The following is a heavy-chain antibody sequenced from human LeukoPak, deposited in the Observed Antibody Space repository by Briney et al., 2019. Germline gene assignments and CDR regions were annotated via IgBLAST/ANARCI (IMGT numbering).Heavy chain of an antibody. V-gene: IGHV6-1*01. D-gene: IGHD5-12*01. J-gene: IGHJ4*02. CDR2: TYYRSKWRN. CDR3: ARGGGYDFDY. CDR1: GDXVSSNSAA. Sequence: SQTLSLTCAISGDXVSSNSAAWNWIRQSPSRGLEWLGRTYYRSKWRNDYAVSVKSRLIINADTSKNHFSLQLNSVTPEDTALYYCARGGGYDFDYWGQGTLVTVSS.